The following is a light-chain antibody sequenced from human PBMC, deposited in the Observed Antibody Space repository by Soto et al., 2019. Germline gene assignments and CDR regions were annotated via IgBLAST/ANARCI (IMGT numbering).Light chain of an antibody. CDR3: QQYNDWPWT. Sequence: EIVMTQSPATLSVSPGERVTLSCRASQSISRNLAWYQQKPGQAPRLLIYEASTRATGIPARFSGSGSGTEFTLTISSLQSEDFAVHYCQQYNDWPWTFGQGTKVEIK. J-gene: IGKJ1*01. CDR1: QSISRN. V-gene: IGKV3-15*01. CDR2: EAS.